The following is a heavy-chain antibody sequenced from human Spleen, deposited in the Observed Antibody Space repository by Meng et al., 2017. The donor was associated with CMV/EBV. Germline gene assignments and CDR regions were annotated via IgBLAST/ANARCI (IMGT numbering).Heavy chain of an antibody. CDR1: GGSFSGYY. Sequence: QGQLQQWGAGLLKPSETLSLTCAVYGGSFSGYYWSWIRQPPGKGLEWIGEINHSGSTNYNPSLKSRVTISVDTSKNQFSLKLSSVTAADTAVYYCARGVQDYGDYRGFDYWGQGTLVTGSS. D-gene: IGHD4-17*01. V-gene: IGHV4-34*01. CDR2: INHSGST. J-gene: IGHJ4*02. CDR3: ARGVQDYGDYRGFDY.